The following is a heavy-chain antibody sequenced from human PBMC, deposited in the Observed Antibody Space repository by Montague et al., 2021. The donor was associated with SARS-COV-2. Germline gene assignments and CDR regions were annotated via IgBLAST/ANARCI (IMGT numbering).Heavy chain of an antibody. D-gene: IGHD6-19*01. J-gene: IGHJ4*02. Sequence: SETLSLTCTVSGGSISGYYWSWIRQPPGKGLEWIGYIYYSGSTNXNPSLKSRVTISVDTSKNQFSLKLSSVTAADTAVYYCARQSGRLWGIAVAGAFDYWGQGTLVTVSS. CDR2: IYYSGST. CDR3: ARQSGRLWGIAVAGAFDY. V-gene: IGHV4-59*08. CDR1: GGSISGYY.